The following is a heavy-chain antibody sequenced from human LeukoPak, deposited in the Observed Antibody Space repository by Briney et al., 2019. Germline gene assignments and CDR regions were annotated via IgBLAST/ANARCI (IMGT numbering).Heavy chain of an antibody. Sequence: SETLSLTCTVSGGSINSGGYYWSWIRQHPGKGLEWIGYIYYSGSTYYNPSLKSRVSISVGTSKNQFSLKLSSVTAADTAVYYCAREVERWYFDLWGRGTLVTVSS. J-gene: IGHJ2*01. CDR1: GGSINSGGYY. D-gene: IGHD1-26*01. V-gene: IGHV4-31*03. CDR2: IYYSGST. CDR3: AREVERWYFDL.